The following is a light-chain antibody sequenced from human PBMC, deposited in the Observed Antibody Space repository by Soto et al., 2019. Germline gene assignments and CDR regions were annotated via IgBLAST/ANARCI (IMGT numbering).Light chain of an antibody. CDR3: QQYNDWPRRLT. CDR1: QSVSSSY. Sequence: DIVLTQSPGTLSLSPGERATLSCRASQSVSSSYLAWYQQKPGQAPRLLIYGASTRATGIPARFSGSGSGTEFTLTISSLQSEDFAVYYCQQYNDWPRRLTFGGGTKVDIK. J-gene: IGKJ4*01. CDR2: GAS. V-gene: IGKV3-15*01.